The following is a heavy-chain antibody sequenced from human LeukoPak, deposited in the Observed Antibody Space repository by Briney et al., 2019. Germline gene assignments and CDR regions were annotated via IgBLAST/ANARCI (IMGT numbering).Heavy chain of an antibody. CDR3: ARDPVAGTGY. D-gene: IGHD6-19*01. V-gene: IGHV3-53*01. CDR1: GFTFSSYG. CDR2: IYSGGST. Sequence: GGSLRLSCAASGFTFSSYGMHWVRQAPGKGLEWVSVIYSGGSTYYADSVKGRFTISRDNSKNTLYLQMNSLRAEDTAVYYCARDPVAGTGYWGQGTLVTVSS. J-gene: IGHJ4*02.